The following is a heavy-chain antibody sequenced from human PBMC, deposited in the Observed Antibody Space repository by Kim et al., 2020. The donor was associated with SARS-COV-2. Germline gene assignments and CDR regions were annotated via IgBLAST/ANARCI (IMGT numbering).Heavy chain of an antibody. CDR2: ISYDGSNK. CDR1: GFTFSSYA. J-gene: IGHJ4*02. CDR3: ARGLNHYGSLRSNY. Sequence: GGSLRLSCAASGFTFSSYAMHWVRQAPGKGLEWVSAISYDGSNKYYADSVKGRFTISRDNSKNTLYLQMNSLRAEDTAVYYCARGLNHYGSLRSNYWGQGALVTVSS. V-gene: IGHV3-30*04. D-gene: IGHD3-10*01.